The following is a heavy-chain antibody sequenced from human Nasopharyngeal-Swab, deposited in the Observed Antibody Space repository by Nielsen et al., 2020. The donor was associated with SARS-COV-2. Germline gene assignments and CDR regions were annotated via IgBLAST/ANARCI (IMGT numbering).Heavy chain of an antibody. CDR1: GFTFSSYA. V-gene: IGHV3-23*01. Sequence: GDSLKISCAASGFTFSSYAMTWVRQAPGKGLEWVSVVTGSGYGTDYADSVKGRFTISSDNAKNTLYLQMNSLRAEDTAVYYCARKDVFAYGVDAFDIWGQGTMVTVSS. CDR3: ARKDVFAYGVDAFDI. D-gene: IGHD3-10*01. J-gene: IGHJ3*02. CDR2: VTGSGYGT.